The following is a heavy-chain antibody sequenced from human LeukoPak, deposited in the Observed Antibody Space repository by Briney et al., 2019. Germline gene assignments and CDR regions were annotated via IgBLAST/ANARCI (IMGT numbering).Heavy chain of an antibody. J-gene: IGHJ6*03. CDR2: ISGSGGST. V-gene: IGHV3-23*01. Sequence: GGSLRLSCAASGFSLSSYAMNWVRQAPGKGLEWVSTISGSGGSTYYADSVKGRFTISRDNSKNTLYLQMNSLRAEDTAVYYCARSTVVTGRYYYYYMDVWGKGTTVTVSS. D-gene: IGHD4-23*01. CDR3: ARSTVVTGRYYYYYMDV. CDR1: GFSLSSYA.